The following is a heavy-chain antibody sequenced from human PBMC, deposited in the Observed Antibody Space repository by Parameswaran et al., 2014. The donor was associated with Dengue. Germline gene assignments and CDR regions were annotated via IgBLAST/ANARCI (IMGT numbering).Heavy chain of an antibody. V-gene: IGHV4-59*01. CDR3: ARGLAWRHLGYCSSTSCRTDAFDI. Sequence: SWVRQAPGQGLEWMGWISAYSGSTNYNPSLKSRVTISVDTSKNQFSLKLSSVTAADTAVYYCARGLAWRHLGYCSSTSCRTDAFDIWAKDNGHRLL. D-gene: IGHD2-2*01. CDR2: ISAYSGST. J-gene: IGHJ3*02.